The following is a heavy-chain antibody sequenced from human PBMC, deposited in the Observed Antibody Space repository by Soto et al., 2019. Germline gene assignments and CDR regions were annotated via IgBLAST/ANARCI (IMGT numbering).Heavy chain of an antibody. CDR1: GFTFSIYA. Sequence: EKQLVESGGALAQPGGSLRLSCVGSGFTFSIYALTWVRQAPGKGLEWVSLITNNGDTTFFGDSVKGRFSISRDNSKNIMYLQLDNLRAEDTAVYYCAMSAGYGGACNGLGHGTMVAVSS. D-gene: IGHD5-12*01. J-gene: IGHJ3*01. CDR2: ITNNGDTT. CDR3: AMSAGYGGACNG. V-gene: IGHV3-23*04.